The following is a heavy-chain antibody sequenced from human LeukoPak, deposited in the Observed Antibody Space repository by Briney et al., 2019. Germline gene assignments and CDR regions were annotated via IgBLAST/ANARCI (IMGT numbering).Heavy chain of an antibody. CDR2: ISSSSSYI. CDR3: ARVEDIVVVPAAIDY. J-gene: IGHJ4*02. CDR1: GFTFSNYS. D-gene: IGHD2-2*01. V-gene: IGHV3-21*01. Sequence: GGSLRLSCAASGFTFSNYSMNWVRQAPGKGLEWVSSISSSSSYIYYADSVKGRFTISRDNAKNSLYLQMNSLRAEDTAVYYCARVEDIVVVPAAIDYWGQGTLVTVSS.